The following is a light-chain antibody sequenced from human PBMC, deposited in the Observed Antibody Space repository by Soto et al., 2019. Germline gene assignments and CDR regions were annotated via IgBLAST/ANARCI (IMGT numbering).Light chain of an antibody. Sequence: QSALTQPRSVSGSPGQSVTISCTGTSSDVGGYNYVSWYQQHPGKAPKLMIYDVSKRPSGVPDRFSGSKSGNTASLTISGHLSEDEADYYCCSYAGSYTHVFGTGTKVTVL. J-gene: IGLJ1*01. CDR1: SSDVGGYNY. CDR2: DVS. V-gene: IGLV2-11*01. CDR3: CSYAGSYTHV.